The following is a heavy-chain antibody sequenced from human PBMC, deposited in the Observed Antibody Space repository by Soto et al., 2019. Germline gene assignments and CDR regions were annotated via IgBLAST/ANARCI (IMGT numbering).Heavy chain of an antibody. CDR2: IIPIFGTA. V-gene: IGHV1-69*13. D-gene: IGHD5-18*01. J-gene: IGHJ4*02. CDR3: ARGNYLYSYWYYFDY. CDR1: GGTFSSYA. Sequence: ASAKASCKASGGTFSSYAISWVRQAPGQGLEWMGGIIPIFGTANYAQKFQGRVTITADESTSTAYMELSSLRSEDTAVYYCARGNYLYSYWYYFDYWGQGTLVTVSS.